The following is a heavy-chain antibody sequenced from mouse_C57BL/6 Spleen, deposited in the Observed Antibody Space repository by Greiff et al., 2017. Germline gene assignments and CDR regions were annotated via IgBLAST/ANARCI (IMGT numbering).Heavy chain of an antibody. CDR1: GYTFTDYY. CDR3: ARGKATVVARYWYFDV. CDR2: INPNNGGT. D-gene: IGHD1-1*01. V-gene: IGHV1-26*01. J-gene: IGHJ1*03. Sequence: EVQLQQSGPELVKPGASVKISCKASGYTFTDYYMNWVKQSHGKSLEWIGDINPNNGGTSYNQKFKGKATLTVDKSSSTAYMELRSLTSEDSAVYYCARGKATVVARYWYFDVWGTGTTVTVSS.